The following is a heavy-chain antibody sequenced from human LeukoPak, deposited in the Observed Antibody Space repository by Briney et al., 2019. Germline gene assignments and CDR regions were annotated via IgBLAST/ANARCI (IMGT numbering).Heavy chain of an antibody. J-gene: IGHJ4*02. V-gene: IGHV3-15*01. CDR2: IKSKTDGGTT. D-gene: IGHD2-15*01. CDR3: TTGTFCSGGSCYPPFVY. CDR1: GFTFGNAW. Sequence: GGSLRLSCAASGFTFGNAWTSWVRQAPGKGLEWVGRIKSKTDGGTTDYAAPVKGRFTISRDDSKSTLDLQLNSLKTEDTAVYFCTTGTFCSGGSCYPPFVYWGQGTLVTVSS.